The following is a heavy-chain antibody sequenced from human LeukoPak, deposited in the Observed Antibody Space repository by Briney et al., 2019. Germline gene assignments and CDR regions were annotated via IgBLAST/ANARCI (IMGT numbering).Heavy chain of an antibody. V-gene: IGHV1-2*06. CDR3: ARVGRSGETMFEY. CDR2: INPNSGCT. J-gene: IGHJ4*02. Sequence: ASVKVSCKASGYTFTGYYMHWVRQAPGQGLEWMGRINPNSGCTNYAQKFQGRLTMTRDTSISTAYMELSRLRCDDPAVYYCARVGRSGETMFEYWGEGTLVTVSS. D-gene: IGHD5-12*01. CDR1: GYTFTGYY.